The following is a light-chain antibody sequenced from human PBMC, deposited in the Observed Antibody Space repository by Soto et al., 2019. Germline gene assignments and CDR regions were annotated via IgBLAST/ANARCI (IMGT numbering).Light chain of an antibody. CDR1: QSVSRN. CDR2: DAS. V-gene: IGKV3-15*01. J-gene: IGKJ3*01. CDR3: QQYNNGWG. Sequence: EIVMTQSPATLSVSPGERATLSCRASQSVSRNLAWYQQKPGQAPRLLIYDASTRATGIPARFSGSGSGTEFTLTISSLQSEDFEVYYCQQYNNGWGFGPGTKVDIK.